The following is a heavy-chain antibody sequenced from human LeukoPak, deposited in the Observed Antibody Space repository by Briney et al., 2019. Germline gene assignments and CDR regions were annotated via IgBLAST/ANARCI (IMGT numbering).Heavy chain of an antibody. CDR2: IRYDGSNK. Sequence: PGGSLRLSCAASGFTFSSYGMHWVRQAPGKGLEWVAFIRYDGSNKYYADSVKGRFTISRDNSKNTLYLQMNSLRAEDTAVYYCAKDSVSGLYCSGGSCYRALLRGYFDYWGQGTLVTVSS. CDR3: AKDSVSGLYCSGGSCYRALLRGYFDY. J-gene: IGHJ4*02. CDR1: GFTFSSYG. D-gene: IGHD2-15*01. V-gene: IGHV3-30*02.